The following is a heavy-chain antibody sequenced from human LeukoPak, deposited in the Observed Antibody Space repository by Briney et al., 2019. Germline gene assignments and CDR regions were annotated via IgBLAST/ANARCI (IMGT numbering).Heavy chain of an antibody. CDR3: ARGGWQTTGWYADH. Sequence: SVKVSCKASGDTFGNYDFAWVRLAPGQRLEWLGGILPVASRPDYAQSFQDRITITADESTSTVSMELTSLRSYDTAVYYCARGGWQTTGWYADHWGQGTLVTVSS. V-gene: IGHV1-69*13. D-gene: IGHD6-19*01. J-gene: IGHJ5*02. CDR2: ILPVASRP. CDR1: GDTFGNYD.